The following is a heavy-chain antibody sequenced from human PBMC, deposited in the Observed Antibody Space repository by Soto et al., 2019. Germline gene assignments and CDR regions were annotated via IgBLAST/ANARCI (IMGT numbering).Heavy chain of an antibody. V-gene: IGHV3-33*01. Sequence: GGSLRLACAASGFTFSSYGMHWVRQAPGKGLEWVAVIWYDGSNKYYADSVKGRFTISRDNSKNTLYLQMNSLRAEDTAVYYCARDAYYDILTGYTHWGQGTLVTVSS. CDR2: IWYDGSNK. CDR1: GFTFSSYG. J-gene: IGHJ4*02. CDR3: ARDAYYDILTGYTH. D-gene: IGHD3-9*01.